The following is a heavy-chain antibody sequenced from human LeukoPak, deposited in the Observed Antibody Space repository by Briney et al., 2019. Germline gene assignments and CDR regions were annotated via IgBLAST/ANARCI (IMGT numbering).Heavy chain of an antibody. D-gene: IGHD6-13*01. CDR3: ARDEGYSSSWPLDY. CDR1: GFTFSSYS. CDR2: ISSSSSTI. Sequence: GGSLRLSCAASGFTFSSYSMNWVRQAPGKGLEWVSYISSSSSTIYYADSVKGRFTISRDNAKNSLYLQMNSLRAEDTAVYYCARDEGYSSSWPLDYWGQGTLVTVSS. V-gene: IGHV3-48*04. J-gene: IGHJ4*02.